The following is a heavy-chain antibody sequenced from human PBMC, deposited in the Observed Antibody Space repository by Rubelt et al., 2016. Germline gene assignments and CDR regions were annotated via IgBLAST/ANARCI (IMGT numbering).Heavy chain of an antibody. CDR3: SRQSSLSSRITIFGVVNL. V-gene: IGHV4-39*01. CDR2: IYYSGST. CDR1: GGSISSYY. J-gene: IGHJ5*02. D-gene: IGHD3-3*01. Sequence: QVQLQESGPGLVKPSETLSLTCTVSGGSISSYYWGWIRQPPGKGLEWIGSIYYSGSTYYNPSLKSLVTISVDTSKNLFALKLSSVTAADTAVYYCSRQSSLSSRITIFGVVNLWGQGTLVTVSS.